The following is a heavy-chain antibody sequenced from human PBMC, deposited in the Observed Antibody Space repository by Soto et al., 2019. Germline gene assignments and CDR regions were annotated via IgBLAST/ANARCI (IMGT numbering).Heavy chain of an antibody. CDR2: ISAYNGNT. CDR1: GYTFTSYG. J-gene: IGHJ6*03. Sequence: ASVKVSCKASGYTFTSYGISWLRQAPGQGLEWMGWISAYNGNTNYAQKLQSRVTMTTDTSTSTDYMELRSLRSDNTDVYYCARDSLWLGETRHGNYCCYLDVWGKGTMFTVSS. V-gene: IGHV1-18*01. D-gene: IGHD3-10*01. CDR3: ARDSLWLGETRHGNYCCYLDV.